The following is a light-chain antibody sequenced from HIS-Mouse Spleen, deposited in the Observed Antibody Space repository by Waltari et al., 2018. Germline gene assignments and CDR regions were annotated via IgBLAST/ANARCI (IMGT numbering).Light chain of an antibody. Sequence: SYELTQPPSVSVSPGQTASITCSGDKLGDKYACWYQQKPGQSPVLVLYQESKRPSGIPGRFAGSNSGNTATLTISGTQAMDEADYYCQAWDSSTAVFGTGTKVTVL. V-gene: IGLV3-1*01. J-gene: IGLJ1*01. CDR3: QAWDSSTAV. CDR2: QES. CDR1: KLGDKY.